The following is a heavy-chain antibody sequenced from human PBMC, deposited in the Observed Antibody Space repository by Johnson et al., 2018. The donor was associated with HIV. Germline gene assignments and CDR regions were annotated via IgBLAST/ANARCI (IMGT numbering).Heavy chain of an antibody. CDR2: IYSGGST. CDR3: VRYQGGGWRTNAVDI. Sequence: MLLVESGGGLVQPGGSLRRSCAASGFTVSSNYMNWVRQAPGKGLEWVSVIYSGGSTYYADSVKGRFTISSDNSKNTLYLQMNGLRDEETADYYFVRYQGGGWRTNAVDIWGRGTMVTVSS. V-gene: IGHV3-66*01. CDR1: GFTVSSNY. D-gene: IGHD6-19*01. J-gene: IGHJ3*02.